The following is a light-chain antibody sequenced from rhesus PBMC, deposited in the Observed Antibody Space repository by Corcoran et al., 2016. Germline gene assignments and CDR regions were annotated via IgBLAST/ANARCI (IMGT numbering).Light chain of an antibody. J-gene: IGKJ1*01. CDR2: RKS. CDR3: QQRKSIPWT. V-gene: IGKV3-35*01. Sequence: EIVLTQSPTSMAVSQGESVTISCTASSSVTTSYLHWYQQKPGFPPRFLVYRKSNLASGVPARFSGSGSGTSYTLTTTSMEADDAASYYCQQRKSIPWTFGQGTKVEIK. CDR1: SSVTTSY.